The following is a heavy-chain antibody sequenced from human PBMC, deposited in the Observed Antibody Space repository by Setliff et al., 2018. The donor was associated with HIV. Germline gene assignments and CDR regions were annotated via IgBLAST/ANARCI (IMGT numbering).Heavy chain of an antibody. CDR1: GGSVGSGSYY. Sequence: SETLSLTCTVSGGSVGSGSYYWGWVRQPPGKGLEWIGYIYYTGSTNYNPSLKSRLTISVDTSKNQFSLTLRSVTAADTAVYYCARDPPGYGDSNDYWGQGMLVTVSS. V-gene: IGHV4-61*01. D-gene: IGHD4-17*01. CDR2: IYYTGST. CDR3: ARDPPGYGDSNDY. J-gene: IGHJ4*02.